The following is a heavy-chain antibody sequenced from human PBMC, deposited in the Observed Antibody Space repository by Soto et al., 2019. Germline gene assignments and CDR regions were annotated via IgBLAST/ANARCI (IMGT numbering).Heavy chain of an antibody. CDR3: ARVEHPFYGAGAAVEHFLY. D-gene: IGHD3-10*01. V-gene: IGHV4-31*03. CDR2: IYYSGST. Sequence: SETLSLTCTVSGGSISSGGYYWSWIRQHPGKGLEWIGYIYYSGSTYYNPSLKSRVTISVDTSKNQFSLKLSSVTAADTAVYYCARVEHPFYGAGAAVEHFLYWGHGTLGTVSS. CDR1: GGSISSGGYY. J-gene: IGHJ1*01.